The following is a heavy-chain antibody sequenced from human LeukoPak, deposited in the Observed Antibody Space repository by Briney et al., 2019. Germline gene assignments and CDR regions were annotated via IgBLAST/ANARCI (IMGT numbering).Heavy chain of an antibody. Sequence: NPSETLSLTCTVSGGSISSYYWSWIRQPAGEELQWFGRIYSRGSSSFNPSLKSRVTMSVDPSKNQFSLKLSSVTAADTAVYYCARERAGSGYSGHDGGWFDPWGQGTLVTVSS. J-gene: IGHJ5*02. V-gene: IGHV4-4*07. CDR3: ARERAGSGYSGHDGGWFDP. D-gene: IGHD5-12*01. CDR2: IYSRGSS. CDR1: GGSISSYY.